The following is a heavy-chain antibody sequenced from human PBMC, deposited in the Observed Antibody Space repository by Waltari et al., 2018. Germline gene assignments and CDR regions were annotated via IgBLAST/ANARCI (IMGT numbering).Heavy chain of an antibody. CDR2: IIPILGIA. Sequence: QVQLVQSGAEVKKPGSSVKVSCKASRGTFSSYTISWVRQAPGQGLEWMGRIIPILGIANYAQKFQGRGTITADKSTSTAYMELSSLRSEDTAVYYCARHYYDSSGTGYWGQGTLVTVSS. V-gene: IGHV1-69*02. D-gene: IGHD3-22*01. J-gene: IGHJ4*02. CDR1: RGTFSSYT. CDR3: ARHYYDSSGTGY.